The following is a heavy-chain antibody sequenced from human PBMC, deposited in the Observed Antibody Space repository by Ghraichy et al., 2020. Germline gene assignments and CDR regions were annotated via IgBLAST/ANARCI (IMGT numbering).Heavy chain of an antibody. CDR1: GFTFSSYG. Sequence: GESLNISCAASGFTFSSYGMHWVRQAPGKGLEWVAVISYDGSNKYYADSVKGRFTISRDNSKNTLYLQMNSLRAEDTAVYYCAKLSLMVAATGTFDYWGQGTLVTVSS. CDR2: ISYDGSNK. CDR3: AKLSLMVAATGTFDY. V-gene: IGHV3-30*18. J-gene: IGHJ4*02. D-gene: IGHD2-15*01.